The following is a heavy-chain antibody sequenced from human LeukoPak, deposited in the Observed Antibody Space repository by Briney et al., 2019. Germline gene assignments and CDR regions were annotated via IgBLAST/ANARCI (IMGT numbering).Heavy chain of an antibody. CDR3: ARDEWLRFNLDY. V-gene: IGHV1-2*02. Sequence: ASVKVSCKASGYTFTGNFMHWVRQAPGQGLEWMGWINPNSGGTNYAQKFQGRVTITADKSTSTAYMELSSLRSEDTAVYYCARDEWLRFNLDYWGQGTLVTVSS. CDR2: INPNSGGT. D-gene: IGHD5-12*01. J-gene: IGHJ4*02. CDR1: GYTFTGNF.